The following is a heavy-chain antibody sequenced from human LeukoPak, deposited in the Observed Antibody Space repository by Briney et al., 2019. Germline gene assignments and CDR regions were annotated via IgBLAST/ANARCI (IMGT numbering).Heavy chain of an antibody. CDR3: ARNGDY. CDR1: GGSVSSGSNY. CDR2: ISYSGST. J-gene: IGHJ4*02. D-gene: IGHD2-8*01. V-gene: IGHV4-61*01. Sequence: KASETLSLTCTVSGGSVSSGSNYWNFIRQPPGKGLEWIGYISYSGSTNYNPSLESRVTISVDTSKNQLSLKVSSVTAADTAVYYCARNGDYWGQGALVTVSS.